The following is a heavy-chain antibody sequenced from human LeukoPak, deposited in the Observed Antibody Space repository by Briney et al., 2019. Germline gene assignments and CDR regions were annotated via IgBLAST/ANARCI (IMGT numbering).Heavy chain of an antibody. CDR2: IIPIFGTA. CDR3: ARGGNYYYYMDV. V-gene: IGHV1-69*05. J-gene: IGHJ6*03. Sequence: SVKVSCKASGGTFSSYAISRVRQAPGQGLEWMGGIIPIFGTANYAQKFQGRVTITTDESTSTAYMELSSLRSEDTAVYYCARGGNYYYYMDVWGKGTTVTVSS. CDR1: GGTFSSYA.